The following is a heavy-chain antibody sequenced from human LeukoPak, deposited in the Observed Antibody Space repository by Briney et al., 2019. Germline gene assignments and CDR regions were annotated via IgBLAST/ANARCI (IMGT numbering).Heavy chain of an antibody. CDR2: TSYDGSRK. Sequence: GRSLRLSCAASGFTFSSYAMHWVRQAPGKGLEWVAVTSYDGSRKYYADSVKGRFTISRDNSKNTLYLQMNSLRAEDTAVYYCAKDRGRGSSGGEYYFDYWGQGTLGTGSS. CDR3: AKDRGRGSSGGEYYFDY. D-gene: IGHD3-16*01. J-gene: IGHJ4*02. CDR1: GFTFSSYA. V-gene: IGHV3-30*04.